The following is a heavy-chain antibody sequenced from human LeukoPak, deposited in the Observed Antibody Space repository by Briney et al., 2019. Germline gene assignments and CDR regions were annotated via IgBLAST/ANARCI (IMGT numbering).Heavy chain of an antibody. CDR1: GFTVSSNY. V-gene: IGHV3-66*01. CDR3: AQGALPYYFDY. Sequence: GGSLRLSCAASGFTVSSNYMSWVRQAPGKRLEWVSVIYSGGSTYYADSVKGRFTISRDNSKNTLYLQMNSLRAEDTAVYYCAQGALPYYFDYWGQGTLVTVSS. CDR2: IYSGGST. D-gene: IGHD3-16*01. J-gene: IGHJ4*02.